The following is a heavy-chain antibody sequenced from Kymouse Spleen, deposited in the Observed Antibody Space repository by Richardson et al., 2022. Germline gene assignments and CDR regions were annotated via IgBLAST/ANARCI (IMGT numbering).Heavy chain of an antibody. CDR2: ISGSGGST. CDR3: AKEVDFWSGYYPLYYYYYGMDV. Sequence: EVQLVESGGGLVQPGGSLRLSCAASGFTFSSYAMSWVRQAPGKGLEWVSAISGSGGSTYYADSVKGRFTISRDNSKNTLYLQMNSLRAEDTAVYYCAKEVDFWSGYYPLYYYYYGMDVWGQGTTVTVSS. V-gene: IGHV3-23*04. J-gene: IGHJ6*02. D-gene: IGHD3-3*01. CDR1: GFTFSSYA.